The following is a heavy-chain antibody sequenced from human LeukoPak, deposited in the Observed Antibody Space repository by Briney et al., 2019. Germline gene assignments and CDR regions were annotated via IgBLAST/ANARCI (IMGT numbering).Heavy chain of an antibody. CDR2: IIPIFGIA. CDR1: GGTFTSYA. V-gene: IGHV1-69*04. J-gene: IGHJ4*02. Sequence: GASVKVSCKASGGTFTSYAISWVRQAPGQGLEWMGRIIPIFGIANYAQKFQGRVTITADKSTSTAYTELSSLRSEDTAVYYCASGPYDSSANGVDYWGQGTLVTVSS. CDR3: ASGPYDSSANGVDY. D-gene: IGHD3-22*01.